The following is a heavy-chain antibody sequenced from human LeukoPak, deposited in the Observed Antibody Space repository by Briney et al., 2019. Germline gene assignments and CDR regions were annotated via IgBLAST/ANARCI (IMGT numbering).Heavy chain of an antibody. CDR1: GFTFSSYG. V-gene: IGHV3-33*01. CDR3: ARKPARWNFDY. J-gene: IGHJ4*02. CDR2: IWYDGSNK. D-gene: IGHD5-24*01. Sequence: GGSLRLSCAVSGFTFSSYGMHWVRQAPGKGLEWVAVIWYDGSNKYYADSVKGRFTISRDNSKNTLYLQMNSLRAEDTAVYYCARKPARWNFDYWGQGTLVTVSS.